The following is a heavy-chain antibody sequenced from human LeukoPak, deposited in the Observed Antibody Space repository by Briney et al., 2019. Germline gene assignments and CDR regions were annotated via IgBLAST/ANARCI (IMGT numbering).Heavy chain of an antibody. J-gene: IGHJ5*02. D-gene: IGHD3-3*01. V-gene: IGHV4-59*01. CDR2: IYYSGST. CDR1: GGSISSYY. CDR3: ARGKGAPITIFGVVINWFGP. Sequence: PSETLSLTCTVSGGSISSYYWSWIRQPPGKGLEWIGYIYYSGSTNYNPSLKSRVTISVDTSKNQFSLKLSSVTAADTAVYYCARGKGAPITIFGVVINWFGPWGQGTLVTVSS.